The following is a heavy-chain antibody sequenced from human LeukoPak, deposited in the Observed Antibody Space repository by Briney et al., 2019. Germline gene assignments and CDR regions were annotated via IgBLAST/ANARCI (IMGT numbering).Heavy chain of an antibody. D-gene: IGHD3-22*01. J-gene: IGHJ4*02. CDR3: ARDSSGYYKPFDY. V-gene: IGHV1-2*02. CDR1: GYTFTDHY. Sequence: ASVKVSCKALGYTFTDHYFHWLRQAPGQGLEWMGWINPNSGGTNYAQKFQGRVTMTRDASISTAYMELSRLRSDDTAVYYCARDSSGYYKPFDYWGQGTLVTVSS. CDR2: INPNSGGT.